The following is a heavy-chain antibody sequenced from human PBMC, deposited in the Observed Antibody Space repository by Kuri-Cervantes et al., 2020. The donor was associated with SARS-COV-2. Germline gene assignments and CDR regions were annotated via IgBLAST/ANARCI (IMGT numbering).Heavy chain of an antibody. J-gene: IGHJ6*02. D-gene: IGHD6-13*01. CDR3: ARGYSSSWYGNYGMDV. V-gene: IGHV3-21*01. CDR2: ISSSSSYI. CDR1: GFTFSSYS. Sequence: GESLKISCAASGFTFSSYSMNWVRQAPGKGLEWVSSISSSSSYIYYADSVKGRFTISRDNAKNSLYLQMNSLRAEDTAVYYCARGYSSSWYGNYGMDVWGQGTTVTVSS.